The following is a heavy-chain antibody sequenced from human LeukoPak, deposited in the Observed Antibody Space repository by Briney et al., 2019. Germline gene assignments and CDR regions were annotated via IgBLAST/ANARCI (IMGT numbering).Heavy chain of an antibody. CDR1: GFTFRNYA. D-gene: IGHD3-3*01. CDR3: AKGPYCDFWSGYYFFDY. CDR2: ISGSGDFT. J-gene: IGHJ4*02. Sequence: GGSLRLSCAASGFTFRNYAVGWVRQAPGEGLEWVSGISGSGDFTYYADSVKGRFTIFRDNSKNKLYLEKNSVRAEDTAVYYCAKGPYCDFWSGYYFFDYWGQGTLVTVSS. V-gene: IGHV3-23*01.